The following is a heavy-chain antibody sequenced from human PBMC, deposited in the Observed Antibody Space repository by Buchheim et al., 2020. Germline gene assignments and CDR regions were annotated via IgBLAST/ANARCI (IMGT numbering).Heavy chain of an antibody. CDR2: INHSGST. V-gene: IGHV4-34*10. CDR1: GGSFSGYY. D-gene: IGHD2-21*01. J-gene: IGHJ6*02. CDR3: ARFDGGDGGHYYGMDV. Sequence: QVQLQESGPGLVKPSETLSLTCAVYGGSFSGYYWSWIRQPPGKGLEWIGEINHSGSTNYNPSLKSRVTISVDKSKNQFSLKLSSVTAADTAVYYCARFDGGDGGHYYGMDVWGQGTT.